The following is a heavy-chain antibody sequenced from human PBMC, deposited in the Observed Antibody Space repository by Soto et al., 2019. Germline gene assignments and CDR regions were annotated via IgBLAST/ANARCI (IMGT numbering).Heavy chain of an antibody. CDR1: GFTFSRYS. CDR2: ISNNGGSK. V-gene: IGHV3-23*01. Sequence: EAHLLESGGGLVQPGGSLRLSCTASGFTFSRYSMSWVRQAPGKGLEWVSVISNNGGSKYYEDSVKGRFAISRDNAKNMLNQQDNSLRDEDTALYYCAKADIVVRPTILALHYWGQGTLVTVSS. CDR3: AKADIVVRPTILALHY. D-gene: IGHD2-15*01. J-gene: IGHJ4*02.